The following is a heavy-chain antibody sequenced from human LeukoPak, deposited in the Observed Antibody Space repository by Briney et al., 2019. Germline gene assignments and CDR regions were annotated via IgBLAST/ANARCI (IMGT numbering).Heavy chain of an antibody. CDR2: INNDGPRI. J-gene: IGHJ4*02. Sequence: GGSLRLSCVASGLTFTSHWMHWVRQTPGKGLVWVSHINNDGPRINYADSVKGRFTISRDNAKSALYLQMTSLRADDTAVYFCARDNRGSGGSFDYWGQGILVTVSS. D-gene: IGHD6-19*01. V-gene: IGHV3-74*01. CDR1: GLTFTSHW. CDR3: ARDNRGSGGSFDY.